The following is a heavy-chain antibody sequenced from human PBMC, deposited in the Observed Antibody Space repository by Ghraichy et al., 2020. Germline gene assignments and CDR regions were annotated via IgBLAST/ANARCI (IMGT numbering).Heavy chain of an antibody. V-gene: IGHV4-59*03. J-gene: IGHJ4*01. CDR3: ARIEGRTGVPSY. Sequence: SETLSLTCTVSGGSITTDYWSWIRQPPGKGLEWIGYIYYSGSASYNPSLKSRVTISLDTSKNQFSLKLTSVTAADTAIYYCARIEGRTGVPSYWGQGTLVTVSS. CDR2: IYYSGSA. D-gene: IGHD1/OR15-1a*01. CDR1: GGSITTDY.